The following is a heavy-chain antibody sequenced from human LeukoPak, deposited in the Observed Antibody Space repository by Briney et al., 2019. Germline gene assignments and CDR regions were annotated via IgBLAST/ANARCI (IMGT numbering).Heavy chain of an antibody. CDR1: GFTFSDYY. Sequence: KPGGSLRLSCAASGFTFSDYYMSWIRQPPGKGLEWIGYIYYSGSTNYNPSLKSRVTISVDTSKNQFSLKLSSVTAADTAVYYCARHHKEAISRAFDIWGQGTMVTVSS. CDR3: ARHHKEAISRAFDI. D-gene: IGHD2-21*01. V-gene: IGHV4-59*08. CDR2: IYYSGST. J-gene: IGHJ3*02.